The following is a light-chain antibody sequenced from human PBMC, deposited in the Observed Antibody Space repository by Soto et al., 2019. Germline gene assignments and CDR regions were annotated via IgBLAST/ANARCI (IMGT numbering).Light chain of an antibody. CDR3: QHYNNWPPWT. CDR2: GAS. CDR1: QSVSSN. J-gene: IGKJ1*01. V-gene: IGKV3-15*01. Sequence: EIVITQSPATLSVSPGERATFSCRASQSVSSNLALYQQKPGQAPRLLIYGASIRATGIPARFSGSGSGTEFTLTISSLQSEDFAVYYCQHYNNWPPWTFGQGTKVDIK.